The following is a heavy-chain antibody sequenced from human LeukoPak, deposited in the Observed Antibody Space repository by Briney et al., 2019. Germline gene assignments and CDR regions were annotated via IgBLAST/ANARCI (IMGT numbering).Heavy chain of an antibody. D-gene: IGHD3-22*01. V-gene: IGHV1-3*03. CDR1: GYTFTSYA. CDR3: ARDTGYDSSGYYFGSLGY. CDR2: INAGNGNT. Sequence: GASVKVSCKASGYTFTSYAMHWVRQAPGQRLEWMGWINAGNGNTKYSQEFQGRVTITRDTSASTAYMELSSLRSEDMAVYYCARDTGYDSSGYYFGSLGYWGQGTLVTVSS. J-gene: IGHJ4*02.